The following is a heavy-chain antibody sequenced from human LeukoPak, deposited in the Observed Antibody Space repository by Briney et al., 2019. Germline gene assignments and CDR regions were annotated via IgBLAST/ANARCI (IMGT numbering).Heavy chain of an antibody. Sequence: GESLKISCEGSAYSFADYWIGWVRQVPGKGLEWMGVIHPVDSDTRYSPSFQGRVTISADKSISTAYLQWSSLKASDTAMYYCARQGYSSSWDVDYWGQGTLVTVSS. CDR1: AYSFADYW. V-gene: IGHV5-51*01. J-gene: IGHJ4*02. CDR2: IHPVDSDT. D-gene: IGHD6-13*01. CDR3: ARQGYSSSWDVDY.